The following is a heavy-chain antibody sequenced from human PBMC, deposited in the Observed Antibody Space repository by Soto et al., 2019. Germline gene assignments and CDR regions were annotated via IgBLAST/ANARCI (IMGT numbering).Heavy chain of an antibody. D-gene: IGHD3-9*01. J-gene: IGHJ5*02. V-gene: IGHV1-18*04. CDR1: GYPFIKYG. CDR3: AISYDTGFDP. Sequence: QLQLVQSAAEVKKPGASVRVSCKAYGYPFIKYGISWIRQAPEQGLEWMGWIKVDSGYTNYAQKFQGRVTMTADTSSDTAFMELWSLRVDDTAVYFCAISYDTGFDPWGQGTLVSVSS. CDR2: IKVDSGYT.